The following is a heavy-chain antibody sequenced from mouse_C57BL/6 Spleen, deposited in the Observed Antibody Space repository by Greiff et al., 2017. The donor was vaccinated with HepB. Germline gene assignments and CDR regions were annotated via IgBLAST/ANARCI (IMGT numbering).Heavy chain of an antibody. CDR1: GYSITSGYY. CDR3: AGYGSSYSWFAY. CDR2: ISYDGSN. J-gene: IGHJ3*01. Sequence: EVKLQESGPGLVKPSQSLSLTCSVTGYSITSGYYWNWIRQFPGNKLEWMGYISYDGSNNYNPSLKNRISITRDTSKNQFFLKLNSVTTEDTATYYCAGYGSSYSWFAYWGQGTLVTVSA. V-gene: IGHV3-6*01. D-gene: IGHD1-1*01.